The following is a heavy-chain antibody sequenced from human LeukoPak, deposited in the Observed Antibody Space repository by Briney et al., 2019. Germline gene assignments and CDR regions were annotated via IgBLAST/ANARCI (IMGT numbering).Heavy chain of an antibody. CDR2: ISGSGGST. Sequence: PGGSLRLSCAASGFTFSSCAMNWVRQAPGKGLEWVSGISGSGGSTYYADSVKGRFTISRDNSKNTLYLQMNSLRAEDTAVYYCAKDTRFPDHYDFWSGYYPDAFDIWGQGTMVTVSS. J-gene: IGHJ3*02. D-gene: IGHD3-3*01. V-gene: IGHV3-23*01. CDR3: AKDTRFPDHYDFWSGYYPDAFDI. CDR1: GFTFSSCA.